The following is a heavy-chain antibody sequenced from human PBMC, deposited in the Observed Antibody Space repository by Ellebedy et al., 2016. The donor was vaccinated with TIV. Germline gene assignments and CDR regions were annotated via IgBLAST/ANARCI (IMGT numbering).Heavy chain of an antibody. CDR2: ISYDGSNK. CDR1: GFTFSSYG. D-gene: IGHD3-16*01. V-gene: IGHV3-30*18. J-gene: IGHJ4*02. CDR3: AKGGGYDYVWGS. Sequence: GESLKISXAASGFTFSSYGMHWVRQAPGKGLEWVAVISYDGSNKYYADSVKGRFTISRDNSKNTLYLQMNSLRAEDTAVYYCAKGGGYDYVWGSWGQGTLVTVSS.